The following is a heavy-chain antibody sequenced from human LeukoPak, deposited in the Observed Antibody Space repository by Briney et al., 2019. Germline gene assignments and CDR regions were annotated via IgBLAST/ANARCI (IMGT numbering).Heavy chain of an antibody. Sequence: SETLSLTCTVSGASVNSGGSYWSWIRQPPGKGLEWIGYIYYSGITNYNPSLKSRVTMSVDTSKNQFSLKLSSVTAADTAIYYCARDSRGHSGYDLDYWGQGTLVTVSS. CDR2: IYYSGIT. D-gene: IGHD5-12*01. J-gene: IGHJ4*02. CDR3: ARDSRGHSGYDLDY. CDR1: GASVNSGGSY. V-gene: IGHV4-61*08.